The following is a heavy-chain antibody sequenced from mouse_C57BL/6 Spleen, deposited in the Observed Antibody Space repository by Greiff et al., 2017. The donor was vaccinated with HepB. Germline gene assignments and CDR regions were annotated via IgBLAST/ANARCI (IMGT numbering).Heavy chain of an antibody. D-gene: IGHD2-3*01. CDR3: ARDGGYWYCDV. Sequence: QVQLQQPGAELVKPGASVKLSCKASGYTFTSYWMHWVKQRPGQGLEWIGMIHPNSGSTNYNEKFKSKATLTVDKSSSTAYMQLSSLTSEDSAVYYCARDGGYWYCDVWGTGTTVTVSS. J-gene: IGHJ1*03. CDR1: GYTFTSYW. V-gene: IGHV1-64*01. CDR2: IHPNSGST.